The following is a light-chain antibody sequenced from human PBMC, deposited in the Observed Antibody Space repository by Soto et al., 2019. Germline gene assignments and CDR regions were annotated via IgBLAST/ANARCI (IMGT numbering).Light chain of an antibody. Sequence: ANQMTQSPSSLSASVGDKVTISCRASQAIRTSLVWYQQRSGRAPNLLIADASSRHSGVPSRFSGSGFGTDFNLTISGLQPEDFATYYCLQDATYPWTVGQGTRVDIK. CDR1: QAIRTS. CDR2: DAS. V-gene: IGKV1-6*01. CDR3: LQDATYPWT. J-gene: IGKJ1*01.